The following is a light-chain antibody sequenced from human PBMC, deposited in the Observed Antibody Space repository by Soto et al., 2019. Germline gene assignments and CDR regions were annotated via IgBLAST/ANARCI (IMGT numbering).Light chain of an antibody. CDR2: WAS. CDR1: QSVLHSSNTKNY. CDR3: QQYYSART. J-gene: IGKJ2*02. Sequence: DIVMTQSPDSLAVSLGERATINCKSSQSVLHSSNTKNYLAWYQQKPGQPPKLLIYWASTRESGVLDRFSGRGSGTDFTLTISSLQAEDGAVYYCQQYYSARTFGQGTKLEIK. V-gene: IGKV4-1*01.